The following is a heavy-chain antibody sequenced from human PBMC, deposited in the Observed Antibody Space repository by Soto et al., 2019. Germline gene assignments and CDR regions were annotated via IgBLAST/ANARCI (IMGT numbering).Heavy chain of an antibody. CDR3: ARGLREITMVRGVRYYYYGMDV. Sequence: NPSETLSLTCAVSGGSISSSNWWSWVRQPPGKGLEWIGEIYHSGSTNYNPSLKSRVTISVDKSKNQFSLKLSSVTAADTAVYYCARGLREITMVRGVRYYYYGMDVWGQGTTVTVSS. CDR1: GGSISSSNW. CDR2: IYHSGST. J-gene: IGHJ6*02. V-gene: IGHV4-4*02. D-gene: IGHD3-10*01.